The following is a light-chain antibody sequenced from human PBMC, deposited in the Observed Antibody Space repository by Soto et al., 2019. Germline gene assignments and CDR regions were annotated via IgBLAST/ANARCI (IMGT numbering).Light chain of an antibody. Sequence: QSVLTPPPSVSGSPGQSVTISCTGSSRDIGSYDFVSWYQQHPGKAPKLMIYDVNKRPSGVPDRFSASKSGITASLTISGLQAEDDADYYCCSYAGTYTVLFGTGTKVTVL. CDR2: DVN. CDR1: SRDIGSYDF. V-gene: IGLV2-11*01. CDR3: CSYAGTYTVL. J-gene: IGLJ1*01.